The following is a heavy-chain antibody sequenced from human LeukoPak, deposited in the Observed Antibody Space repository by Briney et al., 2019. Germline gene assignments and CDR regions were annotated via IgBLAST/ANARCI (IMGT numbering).Heavy chain of an antibody. J-gene: IGHJ3*02. Sequence: ASVKVSCKASGYTXTDYYMHWVRQAPGQGLEWMGWINPNSGATNFAQKFQGRVTMTRDTSISTAYMEMSRLRSDDTAVFYCAREGNFDIWGQGTMVTVS. CDR3: AREGNFDI. CDR1: GYTXTDYY. D-gene: IGHD4-23*01. V-gene: IGHV1-2*02. CDR2: INPNSGAT.